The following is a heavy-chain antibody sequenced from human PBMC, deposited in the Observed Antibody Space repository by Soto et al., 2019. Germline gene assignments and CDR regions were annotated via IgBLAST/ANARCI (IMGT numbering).Heavy chain of an antibody. CDR1: GFTFSSYA. J-gene: IGHJ5*02. CDR3: KGDCSGGSCYIWFDP. D-gene: IGHD2-15*01. V-gene: IGHV3-64D*08. CDR2: ISSNGGST. Sequence: GGSLRLSCSASGFTFSSYAMHWVRQAPGKGLEYVSAISSNGGSTYYADSVKGRFTISRDNSKNTLYLQMSSLRAEDTAVYYCKGDCSGGSCYIWFDPWGQGTLVTVSS.